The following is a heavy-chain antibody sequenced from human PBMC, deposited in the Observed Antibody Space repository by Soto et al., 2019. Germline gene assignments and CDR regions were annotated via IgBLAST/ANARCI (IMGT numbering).Heavy chain of an antibody. J-gene: IGHJ4*02. V-gene: IGHV3-64D*06. CDR1: GFTFSSYA. CDR2: ISSNGGST. D-gene: IGHD6-13*01. Sequence: PGGALRLSGSASGFTFSSYAMHWVGQARGKGLEYVSAISSNGGSTYYADSVKGRFTRARDNSKNTLYLQMSSLRAEDTAVSSCVTGYSSSPRAPFDYWGQGALVTVSS. CDR3: VTGYSSSPRAPFDY.